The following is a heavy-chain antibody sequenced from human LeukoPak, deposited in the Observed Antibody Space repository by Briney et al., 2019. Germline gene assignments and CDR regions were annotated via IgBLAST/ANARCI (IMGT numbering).Heavy chain of an antibody. CDR3: ARGLWTGYCSGGSCYVDY. J-gene: IGHJ4*02. V-gene: IGHV3-30*03. CDR1: GFTFGTYG. Sequence: GRSLRLSCAASGFTFGTYGMHWVRQAPGKGLEWVALISYDGSYRNYADSVKGRFTISRDNAKNSLYLQMNSLRAEDTAVYYCARGLWTGYCSGGSCYVDYWGQGTLATVSS. D-gene: IGHD2-15*01. CDR2: ISYDGSYR.